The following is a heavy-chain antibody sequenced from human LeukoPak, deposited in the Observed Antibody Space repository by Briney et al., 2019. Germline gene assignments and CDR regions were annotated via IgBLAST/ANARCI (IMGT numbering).Heavy chain of an antibody. Sequence: GGSLRLSCAASGFTFSSYWMSWVRQAPGKGLEWVAVISYDGSNKYYADSVKGRFTISRDNSKNTLYLQMNSLRAEDTAVYYCARDHGGAFDIWGQGTMVTVSS. CDR1: GFTFSSYW. D-gene: IGHD3-16*01. J-gene: IGHJ3*02. CDR2: ISYDGSNK. V-gene: IGHV3-30-3*01. CDR3: ARDHGGAFDI.